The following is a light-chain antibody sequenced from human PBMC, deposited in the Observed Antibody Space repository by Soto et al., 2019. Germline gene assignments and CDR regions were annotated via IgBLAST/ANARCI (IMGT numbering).Light chain of an antibody. J-gene: IGKJ4*01. Sequence: EIVLTQSPGTLSLSPGERATLSCRASQSVSSSYLAWYQQKPGQAPRLLLYGASSRATGIPDRFSGSGSGTDFTLTISRLEPEDFAVYYCQQFFTFGGGTKVEI. CDR3: QQFFT. CDR2: GAS. CDR1: QSVSSSY. V-gene: IGKV3-20*01.